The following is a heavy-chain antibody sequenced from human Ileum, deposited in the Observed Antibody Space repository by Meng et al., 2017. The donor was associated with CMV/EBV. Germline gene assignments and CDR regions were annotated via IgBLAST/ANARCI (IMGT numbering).Heavy chain of an antibody. CDR3: ARENWVYDY. CDR1: GNIFTGYY. J-gene: IGHJ4*02. D-gene: IGHD7-27*01. CDR2: INLNSGAI. V-gene: IGHV1-2*02. Sequence: QMHWGQAGTELKKPGASVKVSCKASGNIFTGYYMHWVRQAPGQGLEWVGCINLNSGAIDFAQKFQGRITLTRDTSITTAYMELTRLIYDDTAVYYCARENWVYDYWGQGTLVTVSS.